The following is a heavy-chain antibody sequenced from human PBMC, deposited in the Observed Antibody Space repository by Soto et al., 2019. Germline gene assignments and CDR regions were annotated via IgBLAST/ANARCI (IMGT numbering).Heavy chain of an antibody. CDR1: GGSISSYY. CDR2: IYYSGST. CDR3: ARQGPYGMDA. J-gene: IGHJ6*02. V-gene: IGHV4-59*08. Sequence: QVQLQESGPGLVKPSETLSLTCTVSGGSISSYYWSWIRQPPGKGLEWVGHIYYSGSTNYNPSLKTLVTISVDTSKNESSLTLSPVTAADRAVYYCARQGPYGMDAWGQGTTVTVSS.